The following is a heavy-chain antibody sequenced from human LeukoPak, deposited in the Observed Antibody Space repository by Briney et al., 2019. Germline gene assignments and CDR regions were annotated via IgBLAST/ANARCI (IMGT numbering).Heavy chain of an antibody. CDR2: ISYDGSKQ. CDR1: GFTFSSYG. CDR3: AKEYCGGPCPSPDWYFDL. Sequence: GGSLRLSCAASGFTFSSYGMHWVRQAPGKGLEWVAVISYDGSKQYYADSLKGRFTISRDNSKNTLYLQMNSLRAEDTAVYSCAKEYCGGPCPSPDWYFDLWGRGTLVTVSS. J-gene: IGHJ2*01. D-gene: IGHD2-21*01. V-gene: IGHV3-30*18.